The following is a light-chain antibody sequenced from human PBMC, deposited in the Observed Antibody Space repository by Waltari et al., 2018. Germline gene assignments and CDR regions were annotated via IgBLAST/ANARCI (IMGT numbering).Light chain of an antibody. CDR1: QSVGSY. V-gene: IGKV3-11*01. CDR2: DAS. CDR3: QQRSNWTPHT. Sequence: EIVLTQSPDTLSLSPGDTATLSCRASQSVGSYLAWYQQKPSQPPRLLIYDASNRATGVPAGFRGSGSGTEFTLTISSLEAEDFAVYYCQQRSNWTPHTFGQGARLEIK. J-gene: IGKJ2*01.